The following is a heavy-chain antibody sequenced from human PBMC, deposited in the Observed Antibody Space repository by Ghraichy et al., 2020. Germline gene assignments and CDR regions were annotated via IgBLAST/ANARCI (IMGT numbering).Heavy chain of an antibody. V-gene: IGHV4-30-2*01. CDR2: IYHSGST. CDR1: GGSISSGGYS. Sequence: SETLSLTCAVSGGSISSGGYSWSWIRQPPGKGLEWIGYIYHSGSTYYNPSLKSRVTISVDRSKNQFSLKLSSVTAADTAVYYCARGGRKIVATFELVYWGQGTLVTVSS. J-gene: IGHJ4*02. CDR3: ARGGRKIVATFELVY. D-gene: IGHD5-12*01.